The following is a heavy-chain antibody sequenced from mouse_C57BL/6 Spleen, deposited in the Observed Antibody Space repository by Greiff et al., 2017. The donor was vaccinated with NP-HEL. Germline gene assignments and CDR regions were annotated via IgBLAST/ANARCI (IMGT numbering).Heavy chain of an antibody. CDR1: GYAFTNYL. Sequence: QVQLQQSGAELVRPGTSVKVSCKASGYAFTNYLIEWVKQRPGQGLEWIGVINPGSGGTNYNEKFKGKATLTADKSSSTAYMQLSSLTSEDSAVYFCARRSGTGYFDYWGQGTTLTVSS. CDR2: INPGSGGT. CDR3: ARRSGTGYFDY. J-gene: IGHJ2*01. D-gene: IGHD4-1*01. V-gene: IGHV1-54*01.